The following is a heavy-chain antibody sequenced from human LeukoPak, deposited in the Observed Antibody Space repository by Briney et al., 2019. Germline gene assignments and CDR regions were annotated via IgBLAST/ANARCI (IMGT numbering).Heavy chain of an antibody. CDR1: GYSFTSYW. D-gene: IGHD3-10*01. J-gene: IGHJ4*02. CDR2: IDPSDSYT. CDR3: ASRLWFGELFTDY. V-gene: IGHV5-10-1*01. Sequence: GEPLKISCTGSGYSFTSYWISWVREMAAKGQEWTGRIDPSDSYTNYSPSFQGHVTISADKSISTAYLQWSSLKASDTAMYYCASRLWFGELFTDYWGQGTLVTVSS.